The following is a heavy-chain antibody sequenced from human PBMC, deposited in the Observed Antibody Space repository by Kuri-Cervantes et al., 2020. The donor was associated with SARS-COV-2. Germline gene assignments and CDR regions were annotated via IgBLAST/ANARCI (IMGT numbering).Heavy chain of an antibody. Sequence: SETLSLTCAVYGGSFSGYYWSWIRQPPGKGLEWIGRIHTSGSTNYNPSLKSRVTISVDTSTNQFYLKLRSGTAAETAVYYCARKKYIQGIAAARHNYYMDVWGKGTTVTVSS. CDR2: IHTSGST. CDR1: GGSFSGYY. J-gene: IGHJ6*03. D-gene: IGHD6-13*01. V-gene: IGHV4-34*01. CDR3: ARKKYIQGIAAARHNYYMDV.